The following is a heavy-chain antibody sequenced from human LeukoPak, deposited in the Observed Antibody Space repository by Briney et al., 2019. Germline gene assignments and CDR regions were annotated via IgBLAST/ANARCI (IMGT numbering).Heavy chain of an antibody. V-gene: IGHV4-61*02. Sequence: SETLSLTCTVSGGSISSGGYYWSWIRQPAGKGLEWIGRIYTSGSTNYNPSLKSRVTISVDTSKNQFSLKLSSVTAADTAVYYCARVRKLDSSGYYVDYWGQGTLVTVSS. CDR1: GGSISSGGYY. CDR3: ARVRKLDSSGYYVDY. J-gene: IGHJ4*02. D-gene: IGHD3-22*01. CDR2: IYTSGST.